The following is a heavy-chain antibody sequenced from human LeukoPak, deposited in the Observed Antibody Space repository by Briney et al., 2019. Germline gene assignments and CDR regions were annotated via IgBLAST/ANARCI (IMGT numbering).Heavy chain of an antibody. CDR3: ASAGIAGTTDYYYYMDV. V-gene: IGHV1-69*13. CDR2: IIPIFGTA. D-gene: IGHD1-7*01. CDR1: GGTFSSYA. Sequence: ASVKVSCKASGGTFSSYAISWVRQAPGQGLEWMGGIIPIFGTANYAQKFQGRVTITADESTSTAYMELSSLRSEDTAVYYCASAGIAGTTDYYYYMDVWGKGTTVTVSS. J-gene: IGHJ6*03.